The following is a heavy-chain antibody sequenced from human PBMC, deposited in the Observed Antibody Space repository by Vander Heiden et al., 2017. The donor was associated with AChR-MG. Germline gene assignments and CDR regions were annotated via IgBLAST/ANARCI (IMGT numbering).Heavy chain of an antibody. CDR1: GGTFSSYA. CDR3: ARVIVGATPYYYYGMDV. D-gene: IGHD1-26*01. CDR2: IIPIFGTA. J-gene: IGHJ6*02. Sequence: QVQLVQSGAEVKKPGSSVTVSCKACGGTFSSYAISWVRQAPGQGLEWMGGIIPIFGTANYAQKFQGRVTITADESTSTAYMELSSLRSEDTAVYYCARVIVGATPYYYYGMDVWGQGTTVTVSS. V-gene: IGHV1-69*01.